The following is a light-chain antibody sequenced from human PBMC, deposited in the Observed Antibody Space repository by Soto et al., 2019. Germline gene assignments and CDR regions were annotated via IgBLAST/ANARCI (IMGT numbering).Light chain of an antibody. V-gene: IGLV1-51*01. CDR3: GTWDSSPSVVV. CDR1: SSNIENNY. J-gene: IGLJ2*01. CDR2: DDN. Sequence: QSVLTQPPSVSAAPGQTVTISCSGSSSNIENNYVSWYQQLPGTAPKLLIYDDNIRPSGIPDRFSGSKSGTSATLDITGLQTGDEADYYCGTWDSSPSVVVFGGGTKLTVL.